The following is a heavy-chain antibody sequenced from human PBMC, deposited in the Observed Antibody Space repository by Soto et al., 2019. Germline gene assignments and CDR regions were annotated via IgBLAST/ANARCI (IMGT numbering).Heavy chain of an antibody. D-gene: IGHD6-13*01. J-gene: IGHJ6*04. CDR2: IYPGDSDT. CDR1: GYSFTSYW. V-gene: IGHV5-51*01. Sequence: GESLKISCKGSGYSFTSYWIGWVRQMPVKGLEWMGIIYPGDSDTRYSPSFQGQVTISADKSISTAYLQWSSLKASDTAIYYCARTAAAGKYYYGVDVWGKGTTVTVSS. CDR3: ARTAAAGKYYYGVDV.